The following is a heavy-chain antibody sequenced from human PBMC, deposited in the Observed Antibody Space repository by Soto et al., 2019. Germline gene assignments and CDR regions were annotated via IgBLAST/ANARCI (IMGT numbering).Heavy chain of an antibody. Sequence: GGSLRLSCAASGCTFSSYGIHWVRQAPGKGLEWVAVISYDGSNKYYADSVKGRFTISRDNAKKSLFLQMNRLRVEDTAMYYCARGDYHDDSGPFSDAFDVWGQGTMVTVSS. V-gene: IGHV3-30*03. CDR3: ARGDYHDDSGPFSDAFDV. J-gene: IGHJ3*01. CDR1: GCTFSSYG. CDR2: ISYDGSNK. D-gene: IGHD3-22*01.